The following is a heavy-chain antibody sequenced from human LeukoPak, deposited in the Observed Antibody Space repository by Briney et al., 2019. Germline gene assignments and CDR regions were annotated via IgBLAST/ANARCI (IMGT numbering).Heavy chain of an antibody. CDR2: IKQDGSEK. D-gene: IGHD2-2*01. J-gene: IGHJ3*02. V-gene: IGHV3-7*01. CDR3: AGYGVVVPAARDAFDI. CDR1: GLTFITYA. Sequence: RGCLRLACAASGLTFITYAIGSVRQDPGKGLGWVANIKQDGSEKYYVDSVKGRFTISRDNAKNSLYLQMNSLRAEDTAVYYCAGYGVVVPAARDAFDIWGQGTMVTVSS.